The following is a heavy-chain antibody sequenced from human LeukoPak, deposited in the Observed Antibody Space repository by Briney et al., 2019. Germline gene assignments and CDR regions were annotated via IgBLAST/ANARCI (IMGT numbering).Heavy chain of an antibody. CDR2: IYYSGST. J-gene: IGHJ4*02. CDR3: AREAVTKYYFDY. Sequence: SETLSLTCTVSGGSISRYFWSWIRQPPGKGLEWIGYIYYSGSTNYNPSLKSRVTMSVATSKNQFSLKLSSVTAADTAVYYCAREAVTKYYFDYWGQGTLVTVSS. CDR1: GGSISRYF. D-gene: IGHD4-17*01. V-gene: IGHV4-59*01.